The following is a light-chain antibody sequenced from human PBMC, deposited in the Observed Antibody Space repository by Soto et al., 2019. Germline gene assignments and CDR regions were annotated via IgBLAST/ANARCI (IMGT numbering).Light chain of an antibody. CDR3: QQFNNYPLT. Sequence: AIQLPQSPSSLPASVGDRVTITCRASQGISSALAWYQQKPGKAPKLLIYDPSSLESGVPSRFTGSGSGTDFTLTISSLQPEDFAMYYGQQFNNYPLTFYRGTRLEIK. CDR2: DPS. CDR1: QGISSA. V-gene: IGKV1D-13*01. J-gene: IGKJ5*01.